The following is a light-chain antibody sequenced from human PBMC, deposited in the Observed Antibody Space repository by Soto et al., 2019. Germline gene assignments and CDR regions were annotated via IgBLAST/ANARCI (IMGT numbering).Light chain of an antibody. V-gene: IGKV3-15*01. J-gene: IGKJ1*01. Sequence: EIDMTQSPVTLSVSPGEGATLSCRASQNVRTKLAWYQQRAGQAPRLLIYGASTRATGIPARFSGSGSGTGFTLIISSLQSEDSAVYYCQQYNSWLWTFGQGTKVDIK. CDR3: QQYNSWLWT. CDR2: GAS. CDR1: QNVRTK.